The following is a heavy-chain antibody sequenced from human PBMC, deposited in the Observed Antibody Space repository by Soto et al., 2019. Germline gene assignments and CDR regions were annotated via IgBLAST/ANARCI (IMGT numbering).Heavy chain of an antibody. CDR3: AIRASYYDSSGYFDY. CDR2: INSVGRST. V-gene: IGHV3-74*01. J-gene: IGHJ4*02. D-gene: IGHD3-22*01. CDR1: GFTFSSYW. Sequence: GVSLRLSCAASGFTFSSYWMHWFRQAPGKGLVWISRINSVGRSTSYADSVKGRFTNSRDNAKNTLYLQMNSLRAEDTAVYYCAIRASYYDSSGYFDYWGQGTLVTVSS.